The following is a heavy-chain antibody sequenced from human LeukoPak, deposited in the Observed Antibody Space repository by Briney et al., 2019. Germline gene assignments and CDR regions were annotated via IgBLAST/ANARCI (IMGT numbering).Heavy chain of an antibody. J-gene: IGHJ5*02. CDR3: ARVRRLAAAGTLSLDP. Sequence: ASVKVSCKASGYTFTSYGISWVRQAPGQGLEWMGWISAYNGNTNYAQKLQGRVTMTTDTSTSTAYMELRSLRSDGTAVYYCARVRRLAAAGTLSLDPWGQGTLVTVSS. D-gene: IGHD6-13*01. V-gene: IGHV1-18*04. CDR1: GYTFTSYG. CDR2: ISAYNGNT.